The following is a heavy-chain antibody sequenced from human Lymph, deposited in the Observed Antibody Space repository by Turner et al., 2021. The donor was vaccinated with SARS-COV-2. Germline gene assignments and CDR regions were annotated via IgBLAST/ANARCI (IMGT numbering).Heavy chain of an antibody. D-gene: IGHD1-26*01. V-gene: IGHV3-33*01. Sequence: QVQLVESGGGVVQPGRSLRLPCAASGFTFSSHGMHWVRQAPGKGVGWVAVIWYDGSNKYHADSVKGRFTISRDNSKNTLYLQMNSLRAEDTAVYYCAREGVVGATSGLDYWGQGTLVTVSS. CDR3: AREGVVGATSGLDY. CDR1: GFTFSSHG. J-gene: IGHJ4*02. CDR2: IWYDGSNK.